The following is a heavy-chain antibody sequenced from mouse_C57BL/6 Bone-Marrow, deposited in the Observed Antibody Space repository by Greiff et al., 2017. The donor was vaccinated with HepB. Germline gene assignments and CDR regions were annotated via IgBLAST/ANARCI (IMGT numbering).Heavy chain of an antibody. CDR3: ARWSFLLLRPSGFDY. Sequence: VQLQQPGAELVRPGSSVKLSCKASGYTFTSYWMDWVKQRPGQGLEWIGNIYPSDSETHYNQKFKDKATLTVDKSSSTAYMQLSSLTSEDSAVYYCARWSFLLLRPSGFDYWGQGTTLTVSS. D-gene: IGHD1-1*01. V-gene: IGHV1-61*01. J-gene: IGHJ2*01. CDR1: GYTFTSYW. CDR2: IYPSDSET.